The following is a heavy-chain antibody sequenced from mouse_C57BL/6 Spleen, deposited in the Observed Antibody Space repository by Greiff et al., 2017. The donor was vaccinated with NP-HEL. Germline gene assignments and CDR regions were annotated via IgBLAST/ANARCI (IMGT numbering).Heavy chain of an antibody. CDR1: GFTFSSYA. CDR2: ISDGGSYT. J-gene: IGHJ2*01. V-gene: IGHV5-4*01. D-gene: IGHD1-1*01. Sequence: EVKVVESGGGLVKPGGSLKLSCAASGFTFSSYAMSWVRQTPEKRLEWVATISDGGSYTYYPDNVKGRFTISRDNAKNNLYLQMSHLKSEDTAMYYCARERDYGSFDYWGQGTTLTVSS. CDR3: ARERDYGSFDY.